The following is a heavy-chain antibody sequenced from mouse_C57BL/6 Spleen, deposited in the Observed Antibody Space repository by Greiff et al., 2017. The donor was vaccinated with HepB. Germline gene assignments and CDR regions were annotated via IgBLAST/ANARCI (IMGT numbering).Heavy chain of an antibody. Sequence: VQLQQSGAELVKPGASVKLSCKASGYTFTSYWMHWLKQRPGRGLEWIGRIDTNSGGTKYNEKFKSKATRTVDKPSSTAYMQLSSLTSEDSAVYYCARGDYYVYWGQGTTLTVAS. CDR1: GYTFTSYW. V-gene: IGHV1-72*01. CDR2: IDTNSGGT. D-gene: IGHD1-1*01. J-gene: IGHJ2*01. CDR3: ARGDYYVY.